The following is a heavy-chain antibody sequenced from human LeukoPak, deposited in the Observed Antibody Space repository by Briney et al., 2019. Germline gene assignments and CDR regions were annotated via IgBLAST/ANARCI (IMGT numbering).Heavy chain of an antibody. CDR3: ARDRSIAARLDY. CDR1: GFTFSSYA. D-gene: IGHD6-13*01. CDR2: ISYDGSNK. Sequence: GGSLRLSCAASGFTFSSYAMHWVRQAPGKGLEWVAVISYDGSNKYYADSVKGRFTISRDNAKNSLYLQMNSLRAEDTAVYYCARDRSIAARLDYWGQGTLVTVSS. J-gene: IGHJ4*02. V-gene: IGHV3-30-3*01.